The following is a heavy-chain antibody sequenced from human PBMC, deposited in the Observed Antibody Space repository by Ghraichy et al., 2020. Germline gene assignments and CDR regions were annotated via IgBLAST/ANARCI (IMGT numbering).Heavy chain of an antibody. J-gene: IGHJ4*02. CDR1: GGSISSGGYS. CDR3: ARTIDYSVHY. D-gene: IGHD4-11*01. V-gene: IGHV4-30-2*01. Sequence: SQTLSLTCAVSGGSISSGGYSWSWIRQPPGKGLEWIGHIFDSGYTYYNPSLKSRVTISVDRSKNQFSLKVSSMTAADTAVYHCARTIDYSVHYWGQGTLVTVSS. CDR2: IFDSGYT.